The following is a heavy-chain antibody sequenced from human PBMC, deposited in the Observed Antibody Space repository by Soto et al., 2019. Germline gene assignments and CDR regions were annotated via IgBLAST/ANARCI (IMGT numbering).Heavy chain of an antibody. Sequence: TSVKVTCEDSGYSLTGNYRHWVRQAPGQGLEWMGWINPNSGGTNYAQKFQGWVTMTRDTSISTAYMELSRLRSDDTAVYYCAREKYSGYDYYGMDVWGQGTTVTVSS. J-gene: IGHJ6*02. D-gene: IGHD5-12*01. CDR2: INPNSGGT. V-gene: IGHV1-2*04. CDR1: GYSLTGNY. CDR3: AREKYSGYDYYGMDV.